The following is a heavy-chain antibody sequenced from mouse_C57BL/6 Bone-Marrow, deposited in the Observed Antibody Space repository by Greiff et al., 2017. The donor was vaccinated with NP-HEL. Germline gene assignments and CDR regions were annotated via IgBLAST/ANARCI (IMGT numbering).Heavy chain of an antibody. V-gene: IGHV5-17*01. CDR1: GFTFSDYG. CDR2: ISSGSSTI. D-gene: IGHD1-1*01. J-gene: IGHJ3*01. Sequence: EVQLVESGGGLVKPGGSLKLSCAASGFTFSDYGMHWVRQAPEKGLEWVAYISSGSSTIYYADTVKGRFTISRDNAKNTLFLQMTSLRSEDTAMYYCARRCSSDDAWFAYWGQGTLVTVSA. CDR3: ARRCSSDDAWFAY.